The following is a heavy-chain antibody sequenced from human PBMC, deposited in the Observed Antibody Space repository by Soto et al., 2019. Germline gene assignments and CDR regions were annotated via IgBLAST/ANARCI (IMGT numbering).Heavy chain of an antibody. J-gene: IGHJ6*03. CDR1: GGSFSGYY. CDR2: INHSGST. D-gene: IGHD6-25*01. Sequence: SETLSLTCAVYGGSFSGYYWSWIRQPPGKGLEWIGEINHSGSTNYNPSLKSRVTISVDTSKNQFSLKLSSVTAADTAVYYCSARTYYYYTDVWRKGTTVTV. CDR3: SARTYYYYTDV. V-gene: IGHV4-34*01.